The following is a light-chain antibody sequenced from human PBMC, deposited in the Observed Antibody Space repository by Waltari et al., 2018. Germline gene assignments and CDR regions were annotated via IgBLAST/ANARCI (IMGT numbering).Light chain of an antibody. CDR3: QQPGF. J-gene: IGKJ4*01. CDR2: DAS. Sequence: EVVLTQSPATLSLSPGERATLSYRASQSVHNYLAWYQQKPGQAPRLLIYDASNRATGIPARFSGSGSGTDFTLTISSLESEDSAVYYCQQPGFFGGGTKVEIK. CDR1: QSVHNY. V-gene: IGKV3-11*01.